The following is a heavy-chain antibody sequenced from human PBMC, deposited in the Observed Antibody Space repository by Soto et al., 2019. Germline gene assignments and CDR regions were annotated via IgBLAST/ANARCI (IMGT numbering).Heavy chain of an antibody. CDR2: INSDGSST. D-gene: IGHD3-3*01. CDR3: ARGDFWSGYLDY. CDR1: GFTFSSYW. Sequence: GGSLRLSCAASGFTFSSYWMHWVRQAPGKGLVWVSRINSDGSSTSYADSVKGRFTISRDNAKNTLYLQMNSLRAEDTAVYYCARGDFWSGYLDYWGQGTLVTVSS. J-gene: IGHJ4*02. V-gene: IGHV3-74*01.